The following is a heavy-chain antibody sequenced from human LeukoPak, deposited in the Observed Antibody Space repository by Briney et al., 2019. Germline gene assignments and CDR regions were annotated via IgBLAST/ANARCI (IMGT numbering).Heavy chain of an antibody. D-gene: IGHD6-19*01. J-gene: IGHJ3*02. V-gene: IGHV4-59*01. Sequence: SETLSLTCTVSGGSISSYYWSWIRQPPGKGLKWIGYIYYSGSTNYNPSLKSRVTISVDTSKNQFSLKLSSVTAADTAVYYCARGDSSGWYTTHAFDIWGQGTMVTVSS. CDR2: IYYSGST. CDR1: GGSISSYY. CDR3: ARGDSSGWYTTHAFDI.